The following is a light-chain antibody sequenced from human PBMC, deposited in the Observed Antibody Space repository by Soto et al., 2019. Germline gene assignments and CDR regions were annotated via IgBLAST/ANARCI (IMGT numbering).Light chain of an antibody. CDR2: AAS. CDR3: QQADSSPIT. J-gene: IGKJ5*01. V-gene: IGKV1D-12*01. Sequence: DIQMTQSPSSVSASVGDRVTITCRASQVMSNWLAWYQQKPGKAPKLLIFAASTLQSEVPSRFSGSGSRTDFTLTISDPQPEDVATYYCQQADSSPITFGQGTRLE. CDR1: QVMSNW.